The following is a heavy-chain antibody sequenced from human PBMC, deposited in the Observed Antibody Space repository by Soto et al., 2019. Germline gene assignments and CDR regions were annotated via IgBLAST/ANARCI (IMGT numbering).Heavy chain of an antibody. CDR1: GYNFNTFD. Sequence: ASVKVSCKASGYNFNTFDIYWVRQATGHGLEWMGWMNPNSGNTSYAQELRGRVTMARNTSNTTAYMELTSLTSDDTGVYYCAGGNFRYWGQGTLVTVSS. CDR2: MNPNSGNT. CDR3: AGGNFRY. V-gene: IGHV1-8*02. J-gene: IGHJ4*02.